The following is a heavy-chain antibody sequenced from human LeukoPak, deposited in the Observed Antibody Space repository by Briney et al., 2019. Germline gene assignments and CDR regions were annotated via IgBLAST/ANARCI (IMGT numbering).Heavy chain of an antibody. V-gene: IGHV3-48*03. D-gene: IGHD3-22*01. CDR3: ARASYHTSGYVFDY. J-gene: IGHJ4*02. Sequence: GGSLRLSCAASGFTFSSYEMNWVRQAPGKGLEWVSYISSSGSTIYYADSVKGRFTISRDNAKNSLYLQMNSLRAEDTAVYYCARASYHTSGYVFDYWGQGTLVTVSS. CDR1: GFTFSSYE. CDR2: ISSSGSTI.